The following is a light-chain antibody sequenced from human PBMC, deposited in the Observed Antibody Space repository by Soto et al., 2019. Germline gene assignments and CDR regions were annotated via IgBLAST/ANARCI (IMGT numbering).Light chain of an antibody. Sequence: DIQMTQSPSSVSASVGDRVTITCRASQGISSWLAWYQQKPGKAPNLLIHTASTLQSAVPSRFSGSGSGTDFNLTSSSLQPEDFATYYCQQANRFPLNFGGGTKVEIK. J-gene: IGKJ4*01. CDR1: QGISSW. V-gene: IGKV1-12*01. CDR2: TAS. CDR3: QQANRFPLN.